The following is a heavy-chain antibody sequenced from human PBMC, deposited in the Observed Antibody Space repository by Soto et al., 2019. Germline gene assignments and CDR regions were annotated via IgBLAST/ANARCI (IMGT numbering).Heavy chain of an antibody. Sequence: QVQLVQSGAEVKKPGSSVKVSCKASGGTFSSYAISWVRQAPGQGLEWMGGIIPIFGTANYAQKFQGRVTITADESTSTAYMELSSLRSEDTAVYYCATSPPHYDILTGYQSDAFDIWGQGTMFTVSS. CDR2: IIPIFGTA. V-gene: IGHV1-69*12. CDR1: GGTFSSYA. D-gene: IGHD3-9*01. CDR3: ATSPPHYDILTGYQSDAFDI. J-gene: IGHJ3*02.